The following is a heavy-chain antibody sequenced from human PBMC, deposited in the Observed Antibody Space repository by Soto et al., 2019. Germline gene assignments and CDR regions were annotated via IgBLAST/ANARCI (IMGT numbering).Heavy chain of an antibody. Sequence: GGSLRLSCGASGFTFISYAMHRIRQAPGKGLEWVAVISYDGSNKYYADSVKDRFTISRDNSKNTLYLHMNSLIAEDTAVYYWARDVLGYCSGGSCQDYYYYYGMDVWGQGTTVTVSS. V-gene: IGHV3-30-3*01. J-gene: IGHJ6*02. CDR3: ARDVLGYCSGGSCQDYYYYYGMDV. CDR1: GFTFISYA. D-gene: IGHD2-15*01. CDR2: ISYDGSNK.